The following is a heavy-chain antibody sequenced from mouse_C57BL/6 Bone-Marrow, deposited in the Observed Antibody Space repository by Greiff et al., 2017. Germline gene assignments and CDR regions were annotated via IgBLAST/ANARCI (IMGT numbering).Heavy chain of an antibody. CDR1: GYTFTDYY. J-gene: IGHJ2*01. CDR3: ARYLWKGFDY. V-gene: IGHV1-19*01. CDR2: INPYNGGT. D-gene: IGHD1-1*02. Sequence: EVKLQESGPVLVKPGASVKMSCKASGYTFTDYYMNWVKRSHGKSLEWIGVINPYNGGTSYNQKFMGKATLTVDKSSSTAYMELNSLTSEDSAVYDCARYLWKGFDYWGKGTTLTVSS.